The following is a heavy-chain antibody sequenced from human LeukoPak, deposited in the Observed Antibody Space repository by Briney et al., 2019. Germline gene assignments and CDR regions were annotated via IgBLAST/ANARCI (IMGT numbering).Heavy chain of an antibody. CDR3: ARRYCSGGSCYSGWFDP. Sequence: SETLSLTCTVSGGSISSSSYYWGWIRQPPGKGLEWMGSIYYSGSTYYNPSLKSRVTISVDTSKNQFSLKLSSVTAADTAVYYCARRYCSGGSCYSGWFDPWGQGTLVTVSS. D-gene: IGHD2-15*01. J-gene: IGHJ5*02. V-gene: IGHV4-39*01. CDR2: IYYSGST. CDR1: GGSISSSSYY.